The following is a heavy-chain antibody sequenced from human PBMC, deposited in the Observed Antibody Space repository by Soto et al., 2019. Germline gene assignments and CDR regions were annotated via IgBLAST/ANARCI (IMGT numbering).Heavy chain of an antibody. V-gene: IGHV3-33*01. D-gene: IGHD1-1*01. CDR2: IRFDGTDE. CDR1: KSIFTGYG. Sequence: QVLLVESGGGVAQPGRSLRLSCAASKSIFTGYGMHWVRQTPGKGLEWVAVIRFDGTDEHYADSVKGRFTISRDNSKNMLYLQMNSLRVEDTALYYCARDSIGGTAFRGSLDYWGQGPLVTVSS. J-gene: IGHJ4*02. CDR3: ARDSIGGTAFRGSLDY.